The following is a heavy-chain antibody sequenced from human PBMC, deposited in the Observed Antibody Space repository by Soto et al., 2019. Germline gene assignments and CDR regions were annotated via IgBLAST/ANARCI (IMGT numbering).Heavy chain of an antibody. CDR1: GGSISSYY. J-gene: IGHJ6*01. CDR3: ARVQSTSWGYYYAVDV. D-gene: IGHD2-2*01. V-gene: IGHV4-59*01. CDR2: ISYSGST. Sequence: SETLSLTCSISGGSISSYYWNWIRQPPGKGLEWIGFISYSGSTNYNPALTSRVTISVDTSKDQFSLRLNSVTAADTAVYYCARVQSTSWGYYYAVDVWGQGATVTVSS.